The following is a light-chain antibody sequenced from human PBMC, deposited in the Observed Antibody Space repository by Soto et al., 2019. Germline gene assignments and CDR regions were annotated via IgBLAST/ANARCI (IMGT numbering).Light chain of an antibody. V-gene: IGLV1-47*02. CDR2: STY. CDR1: TSNIGSNH. Sequence: QSVLTQPPSVSGTPGQRGTLSCSGSTSNIGSNHVNWYQQLPGTAPKLLIYSTYRRPSGVPDRFSASKSGTSASLAISGLRSEDEADFYCATWHDGLWVFGGGTQLTVL. CDR3: ATWHDGLWV. J-gene: IGLJ3*02.